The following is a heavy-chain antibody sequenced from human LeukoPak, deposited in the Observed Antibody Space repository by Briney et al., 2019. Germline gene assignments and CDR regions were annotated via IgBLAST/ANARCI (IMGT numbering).Heavy chain of an antibody. CDR2: ISAYNGNT. J-gene: IGHJ4*02. CDR3: ARGGRWLQLYYFDY. D-gene: IGHD5-24*01. Sequence: GSSVKVSCKASGYTFTSYDISWVRQAPGQGLEWMGWISAYNGNTNYAQKLQGRVTMTTDTSTSTAYMELRSLRSDDTAVYYCARGGRWLQLYYFDYWGQGTLVTVSS. CDR1: GYTFTSYD. V-gene: IGHV1-18*01.